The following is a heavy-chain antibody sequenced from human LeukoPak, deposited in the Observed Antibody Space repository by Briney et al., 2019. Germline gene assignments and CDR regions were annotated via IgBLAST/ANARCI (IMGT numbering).Heavy chain of an antibody. V-gene: IGHV3-48*03. CDR3: ARARILGAQWLRDTLDI. D-gene: IGHD1-26*01. J-gene: IGHJ3*02. CDR1: GFTFSSYE. Sequence: GGSLRLSCAASGFTFSSYEMNWVRQAPGKGLEWVSYISKSGSIIYYADSVKGRFTISRDNAKNSLYLQMSSLRAEDTAVYYCARARILGAQWLRDTLDIWGQGTMVTVSS. CDR2: ISKSGSII.